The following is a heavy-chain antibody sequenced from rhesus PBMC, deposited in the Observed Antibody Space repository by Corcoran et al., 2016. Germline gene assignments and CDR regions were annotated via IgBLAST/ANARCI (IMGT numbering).Heavy chain of an antibody. CDR1: AGSLSGYYH. Sequence: QVQLQESGPGLVKPSETLSLTCTVSAGSLSGYYHWTWIRQSPRQGREWIGAVYSITARTNNNPSLKSRVTISKDTSKNQFSLRLTSVTAADTAVYYCARQGYTDHLGGLDSWGQGVVVTISS. J-gene: IGHJ6*01. D-gene: IGHD2-39*02. V-gene: IGHV4-143*01. CDR2: VYSITART. CDR3: ARQGYTDHLGGLDS.